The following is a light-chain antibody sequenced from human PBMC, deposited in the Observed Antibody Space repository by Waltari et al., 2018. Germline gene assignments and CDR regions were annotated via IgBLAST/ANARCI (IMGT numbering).Light chain of an antibody. Sequence: EIVVTQSPATLSVSPGERATLSCRASQSVSSNLAWYQRKPGQAPRLLIYGASPRATGIPARFSGSGSGTEFTLTISSLQFEDFAVYYCQQYNNWPPTWTFGQGTKVEIK. J-gene: IGKJ1*01. CDR2: GAS. V-gene: IGKV3-15*01. CDR1: QSVSSN. CDR3: QQYNNWPPTWT.